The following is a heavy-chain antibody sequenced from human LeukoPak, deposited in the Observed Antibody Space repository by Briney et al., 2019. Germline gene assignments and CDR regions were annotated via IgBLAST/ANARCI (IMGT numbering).Heavy chain of an antibody. Sequence: GGSLRLSCAASGFTFSSYGMSWVRQAPGRGLEWVSAISGSGGSTYNADSVTSRYTISRDNSKNTLYLQMSSLRAEDTAVYYCARPRSEWLVRDAFDIWGQGTMVTVSS. CDR2: ISGSGGST. CDR3: ARPRSEWLVRDAFDI. CDR1: GFTFSSYG. J-gene: IGHJ3*02. V-gene: IGHV3-23*01. D-gene: IGHD6-19*01.